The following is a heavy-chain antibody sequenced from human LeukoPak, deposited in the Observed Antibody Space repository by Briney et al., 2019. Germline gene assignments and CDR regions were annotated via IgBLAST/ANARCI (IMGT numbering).Heavy chain of an antibody. Sequence: SETLSLTCTVSGGSISSYYWSWIRQPPGKGLEWIGYIYYSGSTNYNPSLKSRVTISVDTSKNQFSLKLSSVTAADTAVYCCARSAYCGGDCYSAGPDYWGQGTLVTVSS. V-gene: IGHV4-59*08. CDR2: IYYSGST. CDR1: GGSISSYY. CDR3: ARSAYCGGDCYSAGPDY. J-gene: IGHJ4*02. D-gene: IGHD2-21*02.